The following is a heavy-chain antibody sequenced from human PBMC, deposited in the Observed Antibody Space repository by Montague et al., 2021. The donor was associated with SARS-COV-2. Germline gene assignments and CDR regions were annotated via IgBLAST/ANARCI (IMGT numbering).Heavy chain of an antibody. J-gene: IGHJ6*02. D-gene: IGHD4-17*01. Sequence: SLRLSCAASGFNFNRYAMDWVRQAPGKGLEWVAVISYDGTNEDYADSVKGRFTISRDNSKNTLSLQMNSLRAEDTATYYCVSLPAGNDYDLYYYSGLDVWGQGTTVTVSS. V-gene: IGHV3-30*04. CDR2: ISYDGTNE. CDR3: VSLPAGNDYDLYYYSGLDV. CDR1: GFNFNRYA.